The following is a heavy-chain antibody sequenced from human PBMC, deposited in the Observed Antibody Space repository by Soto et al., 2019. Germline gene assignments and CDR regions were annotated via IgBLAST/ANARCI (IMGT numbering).Heavy chain of an antibody. D-gene: IGHD2-15*01. CDR2: IGTAGDT. CDR1: GFTFSGFD. J-gene: IGHJ4*02. Sequence: PGGSLRLSCEASGFTFSGFDVHWVRQPTGKGLEWVSTIGTAGDTYYAVSVKGRFTISRDNAKNSLSLQMNSLRAGDTAVYFCARGQEVGAHFFDSWGQGTQVTVS. CDR3: ARGQEVGAHFFDS. V-gene: IGHV3-13*01.